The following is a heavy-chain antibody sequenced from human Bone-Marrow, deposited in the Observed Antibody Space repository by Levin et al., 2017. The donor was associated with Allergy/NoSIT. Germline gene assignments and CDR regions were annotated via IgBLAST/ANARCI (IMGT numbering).Heavy chain of an antibody. J-gene: IGHJ4*02. CDR1: GGSISTYF. Sequence: PSETLSLTCTVSGGSISTYFWHWIRQPPGKGLEWIGYIHDSGSTKYNLSLKSRVTISLDTSTNQFSLKLSSLTATDTAVYYCAGGWAPAGDSDASFNYWGQGTLVTVSS. D-gene: IGHD2-21*02. CDR2: IHDSGST. CDR3: AGGWAPAGDSDASFNY. V-gene: IGHV4-59*03.